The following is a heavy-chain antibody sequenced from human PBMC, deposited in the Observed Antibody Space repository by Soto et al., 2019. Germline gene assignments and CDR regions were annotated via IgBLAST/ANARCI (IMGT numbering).Heavy chain of an antibody. CDR3: AKGVAYYYYYGMDV. CDR1: GFTFSSYA. J-gene: IGHJ6*02. V-gene: IGHV3-23*01. Sequence: GGSLRLSCAASGFTFSSYAMTWVRQAPGKGLEWVSAISASGGSTYYADSVKGRFTISRDNPKNTLYLQMSSLRAEDTAVYYCAKGVAYYYYYGMDVWGQGTTVTVSS. CDR2: ISASGGST. D-gene: IGHD2-15*01.